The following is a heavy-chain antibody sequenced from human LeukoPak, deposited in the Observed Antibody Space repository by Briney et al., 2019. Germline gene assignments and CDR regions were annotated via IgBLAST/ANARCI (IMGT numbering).Heavy chain of an antibody. J-gene: IGHJ6*02. CDR3: ARGLLEDTAMAPDYYGRDV. Sequence: ASVKVSCKASGYTFTSYDINWVRQATGQGLEWMGWMNPNSGNTGYAQKFQGRVTMTRNTSISTAYMELSSLRSEDTAVYYCARGLLEDTAMAPDYYGRDVWGQGTRVTVSS. V-gene: IGHV1-8*01. CDR2: MNPNSGNT. CDR1: GYTFTSYD. D-gene: IGHD5-18*01.